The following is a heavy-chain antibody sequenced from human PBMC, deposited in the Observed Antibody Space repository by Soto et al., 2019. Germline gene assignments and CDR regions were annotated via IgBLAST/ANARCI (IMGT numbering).Heavy chain of an antibody. CDR2: IYSGGST. Sequence: EVQLVESGGGLVQPGGSLRLSCAASGFTVSSNHMSWVRQAPGKGLEWVSLIYSGGSTYYADSVKGRFPFSRDKSKYTLYLQMNSLRAEDTAVYYCAGPGEQHRYWGQGTLFTVSS. J-gene: IGHJ4*02. D-gene: IGHD3-16*01. CDR1: GFTVSSNH. CDR3: AGPGEQHRY. V-gene: IGHV3-66*01.